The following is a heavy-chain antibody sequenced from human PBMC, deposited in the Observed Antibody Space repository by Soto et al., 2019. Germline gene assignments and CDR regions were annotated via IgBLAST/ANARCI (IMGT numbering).Heavy chain of an antibody. D-gene: IGHD6-13*01. CDR2: IYSGGST. Sequence: PGGSLRLSCAASGFTVSSNYMSWVRQAPGKGLEWVSVIYSGGSTYYADSVKGRFTLSRDNSKNTLYLQMNSLRAEDTAVYYCVSERLDSSSCWTPFWCPTNYGMDVWGQGXTVTVS. CDR3: VSERLDSSSCWTPFWCPTNYGMDV. CDR1: GFTVSSNY. J-gene: IGHJ6*02. V-gene: IGHV3-53*01.